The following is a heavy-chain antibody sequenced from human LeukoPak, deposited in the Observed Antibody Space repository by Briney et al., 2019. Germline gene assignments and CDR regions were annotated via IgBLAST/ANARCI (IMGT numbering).Heavy chain of an antibody. CDR3: ARDYYDNSGYDY. J-gene: IGHJ4*02. Sequence: ASVKVSCKASGYTFTSYDINWVRQATGQGLEWMGWMNPNSGNTGYAQKFQGRVTMTRNTSISTAYMELSNLRSEDTAVYYCARDYYDNSGYDYWGQGTLVTVSS. CDR1: GYTFTSYD. D-gene: IGHD3-22*01. V-gene: IGHV1-8*01. CDR2: MNPNSGNT.